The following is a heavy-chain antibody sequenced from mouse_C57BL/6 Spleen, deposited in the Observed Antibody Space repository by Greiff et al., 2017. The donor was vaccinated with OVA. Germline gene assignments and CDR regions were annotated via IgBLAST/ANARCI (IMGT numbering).Heavy chain of an antibody. Sequence: QVQLQQPGAELVKPGASVKMSCKASGYTFTSYWITWVKQRPGQGLEWIGDIYPGSGSTNYTEKFKSRATLTVDPSSSTAYMQLRSLTSEDSAVDQCARMYYGSSWYFDFWGTGTTVTVSS. D-gene: IGHD1-1*01. J-gene: IGHJ1*03. CDR2: IYPGSGST. CDR1: GYTFTSYW. CDR3: ARMYYGSSWYFDF. V-gene: IGHV1-55*01.